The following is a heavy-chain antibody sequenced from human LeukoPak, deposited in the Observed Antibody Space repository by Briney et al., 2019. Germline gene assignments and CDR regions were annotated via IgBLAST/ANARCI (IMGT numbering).Heavy chain of an antibody. CDR1: GFTFSGSW. CDR3: TRGRAAFAY. V-gene: IGHV3-7*01. J-gene: IGHJ4*02. Sequence: PGRSLRLSCVASGFTFSGSWMSWVRQAPGKALEWVANIKQDGSDKYYVDSVKGRFTISRDNAKSSLYLQVDSLRADDTAVYYCTRGRAAFAYWVQGTLVTVSS. CDR2: IKQDGSDK.